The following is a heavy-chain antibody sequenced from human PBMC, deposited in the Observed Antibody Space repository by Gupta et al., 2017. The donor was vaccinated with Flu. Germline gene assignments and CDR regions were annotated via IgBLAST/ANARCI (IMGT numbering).Heavy chain of an antibody. CDR3: ARDECSSGVCYPSPENWFDP. J-gene: IGHJ5*02. CDR2: ISDSGAST. Sequence: EAQLFESGGGLVQPRGCLRLSGACGGFSSSSVVLSWVRQAPGKGLEWVSGISDSGASTYYADSVRGRLTISRDNSKNTLYLQMDSLRAEDTAVYYCARDECSSGVCYPSPENWFDPWGQGTLVIVSS. CDR1: GFSSSSVV. D-gene: IGHD2-8*01. V-gene: IGHV3-23*01.